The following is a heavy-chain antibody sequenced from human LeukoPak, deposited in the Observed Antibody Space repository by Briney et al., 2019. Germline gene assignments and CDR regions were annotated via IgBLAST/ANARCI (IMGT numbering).Heavy chain of an antibody. CDR3: ARAVLATKSEHWFDS. D-gene: IGHD2-8*01. CDR2: IYYTGST. Sequence: PSETLSPTCTVSGGSISSYYWSWIRQPPGKGLEWIGYIYYTGSTNYNSSLKSRVTISVDTSKNQFSLNLSSVTAADTAMYYCARAVLATKSEHWFDSWGQGTLVTVSS. V-gene: IGHV4-59*01. CDR1: GGSISSYY. J-gene: IGHJ5*01.